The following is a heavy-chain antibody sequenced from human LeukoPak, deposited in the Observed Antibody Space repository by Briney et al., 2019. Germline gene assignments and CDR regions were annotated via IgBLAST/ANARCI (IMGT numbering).Heavy chain of an antibody. CDR1: GDTFTSYG. CDR2: ISAYNGNT. D-gene: IGHD3-10*01. J-gene: IGHJ4*02. Sequence: ASVKVSCKASGDTFTSYGISWVRQAPGQGLEWMGWISAYNGNTNYAQKLQGRVTMTTDTSTSTAYMELRSLRSDDTAVYYCATAVTYYYGSGSYLPLDYWGQGTLVTVSS. CDR3: ATAVTYYYGSGSYLPLDY. V-gene: IGHV1-18*01.